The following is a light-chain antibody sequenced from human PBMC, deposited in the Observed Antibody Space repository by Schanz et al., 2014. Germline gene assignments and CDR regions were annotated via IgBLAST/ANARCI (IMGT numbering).Light chain of an antibody. J-gene: IGLJ3*02. V-gene: IGLV2-23*01. CDR3: CSYAGKYTWV. Sequence: QSALTQPASVSGSPGQSITISCTGTSSDVGGYNLVSWYQQHPGKAPKLIIYEGSNRPSGVSNRFSGSKSGNTASLTISGLQAEDEADYHCCSYAGKYTWVFGGGTKLTVL. CDR1: SSDVGGYNL. CDR2: EGS.